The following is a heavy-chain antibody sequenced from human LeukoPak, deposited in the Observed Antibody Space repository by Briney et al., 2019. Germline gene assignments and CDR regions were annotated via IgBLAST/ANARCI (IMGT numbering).Heavy chain of an antibody. Sequence: SQTLSLTCTVSGGSISSGASDWGWIRQHPKRGLEWVGYINHSGSTYYNPSLGSRVTMSVDTSKNQFSLKLSSVTASDTAVYYWAREKSLCLDRCSPTNWFDPWGQGTLVTVSS. D-gene: IGHD3-16*01. CDR3: AREKSLCLDRCSPTNWFDP. V-gene: IGHV4-31*03. CDR1: GGSISSGASD. J-gene: IGHJ5*02. CDR2: INHSGST.